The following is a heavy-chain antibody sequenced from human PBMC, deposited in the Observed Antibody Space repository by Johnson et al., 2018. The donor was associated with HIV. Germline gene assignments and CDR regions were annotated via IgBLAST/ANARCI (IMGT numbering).Heavy chain of an antibody. J-gene: IGHJ3*02. CDR1: GFTFSSYA. Sequence: QVQLVESGGGVVQPGRSLRLSCAASGFTFSSYAMHWVRQAPGKGLEWVAVIWYDGSNEHYADSVKGRFTISRDNSKNTLYLQMNSLRAEDTAVYYCARVATHAFDIWGQGTMVTVSS. V-gene: IGHV3-30*04. CDR3: ARVATHAFDI. D-gene: IGHD1-26*01. CDR2: IWYDGSNE.